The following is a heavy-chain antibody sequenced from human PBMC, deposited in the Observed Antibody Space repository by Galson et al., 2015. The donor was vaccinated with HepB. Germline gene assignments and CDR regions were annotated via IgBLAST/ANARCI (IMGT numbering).Heavy chain of an antibody. D-gene: IGHD3-3*01. V-gene: IGHV1-18*04. CDR3: ARVAIFGVVIIRPFDY. CDR1: GYTFTSYG. J-gene: IGHJ4*02. Sequence: SVKVSCKASGYTFTSYGISWVRQAPGQGLEWMGWISAYNGNTNYAQKLQGRVTMTTDTSTSTAYMELRSLRSDDTAVYYCARVAIFGVVIIRPFDYWGQGTLVTVSS. CDR2: ISAYNGNT.